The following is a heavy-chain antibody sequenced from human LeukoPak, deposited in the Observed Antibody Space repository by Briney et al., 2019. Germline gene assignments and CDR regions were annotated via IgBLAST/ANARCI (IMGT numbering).Heavy chain of an antibody. D-gene: IGHD4-17*01. Sequence: PSQTLSLTCAVSGDSISSGGYSWSWIRQPPGKGLEWIGYIYHSGSTYYNPSLKSRVTISVDRSKNQFSLKLSSVTAADTAVYYCARGVGIGYGDYGYFDYWGQGTLVTVSS. V-gene: IGHV4-30-2*01. CDR1: GDSISSGGYS. CDR3: ARGVGIGYGDYGYFDY. CDR2: IYHSGST. J-gene: IGHJ4*02.